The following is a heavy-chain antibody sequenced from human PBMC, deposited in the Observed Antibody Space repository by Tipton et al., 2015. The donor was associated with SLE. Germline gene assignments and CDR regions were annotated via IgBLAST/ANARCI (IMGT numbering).Heavy chain of an antibody. CDR3: ARDFWGGSHSLPGY. Sequence: RSLRLSCAASGFTFSSYAMHWVRQAPGKGLEWVAVISYDGNNIDYTGSVKGRFTVSRDNSENTLYLQMNSLRAEDTAVYSCARDFWGGSHSLPGYWGQGTLVTVSS. CDR1: GFTFSSYA. D-gene: IGHD3-16*01. CDR2: ISYDGNNI. V-gene: IGHV3-30*04. J-gene: IGHJ4*02.